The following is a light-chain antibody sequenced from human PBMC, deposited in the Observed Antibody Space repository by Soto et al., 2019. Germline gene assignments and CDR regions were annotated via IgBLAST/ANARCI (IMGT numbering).Light chain of an antibody. J-gene: IGLJ3*02. CDR3: AVWGNKLDGPGV. Sequence: QSVLTQPPSASGPPGQRVTISCSGSSSTIGSNPVDWYQQPPGTAPKLLIYSHDQRPLGVPDRFSASRSGTSASLAISGLQPGDEGIYYCAVWGNKLDGPGVFGGGTKLTVL. CDR2: SHD. CDR1: SSTIGSNP. V-gene: IGLV1-44*01.